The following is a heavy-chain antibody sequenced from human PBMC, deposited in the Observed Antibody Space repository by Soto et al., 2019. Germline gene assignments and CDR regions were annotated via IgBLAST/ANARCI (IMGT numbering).Heavy chain of an antibody. D-gene: IGHD5-12*01. CDR3: ARNSGYDPNDAIDI. CDR1: GGSFSGYY. CDR2: INHSGST. Sequence: SETLSLICAVYGGSFSGYYWSWIRQPPGKGLEWIGEINHSGSTNYNPSLKSRVTISVDTSKNQFSLKLSSVTAADTAVYYCARNSGYDPNDAIDIWGQGTMVTVSS. J-gene: IGHJ3*02. V-gene: IGHV4-34*01.